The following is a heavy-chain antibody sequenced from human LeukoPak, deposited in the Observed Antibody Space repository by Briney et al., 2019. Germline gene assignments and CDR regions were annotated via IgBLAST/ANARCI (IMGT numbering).Heavy chain of an antibody. Sequence: PGRSLRLSCAASGFTLSNYAMHWVCQAPGKGLEWVAVISYDGSNKYYADSVKGRFTISRDTPKNTLYVQMNSLRGEDTAVFYCAREDGGNSEGYFDLWGRGTLVTVSS. D-gene: IGHD4-23*01. J-gene: IGHJ2*01. CDR2: ISYDGSNK. CDR1: GFTLSNYA. V-gene: IGHV3-30-3*01. CDR3: AREDGGNSEGYFDL.